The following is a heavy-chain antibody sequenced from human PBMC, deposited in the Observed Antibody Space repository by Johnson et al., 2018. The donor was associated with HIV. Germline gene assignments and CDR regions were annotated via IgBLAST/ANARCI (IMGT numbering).Heavy chain of an antibody. CDR3: AKDRSMDDAFDV. V-gene: IGHV3-15*01. CDR2: IKSKTDGGTT. D-gene: IGHD1-26*01. J-gene: IGHJ3*01. CDR1: GITFSNAW. Sequence: VQLVESGGGVVQPGGSLRLSCAASGITFSNAWMSRVRQAPGKGLEWVGRIKSKTDGGTTDYAAPVKGRFTISRDNSKNTLYLQMNSLRAEDTAVYYCAKDRSMDDAFDVWGQGTMVTVSS.